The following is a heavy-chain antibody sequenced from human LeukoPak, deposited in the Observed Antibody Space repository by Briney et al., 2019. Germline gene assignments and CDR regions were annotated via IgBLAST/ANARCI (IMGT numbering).Heavy chain of an antibody. Sequence: SETLSLTCTVSGGSISSYYWSWIRQPAGKGLEWIGRIYTSGSTNYNPSLKSRVTMSVDPSKNQFSLKLSSVTAADTAVYYCARYSSGWSPYYFDYWGQGTLVTVSS. CDR1: GGSISSYY. D-gene: IGHD6-19*01. V-gene: IGHV4-4*07. J-gene: IGHJ4*02. CDR3: ARYSSGWSPYYFDY. CDR2: IYTSGST.